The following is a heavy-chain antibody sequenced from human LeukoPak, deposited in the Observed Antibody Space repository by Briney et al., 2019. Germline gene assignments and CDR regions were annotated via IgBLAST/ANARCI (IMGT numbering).Heavy chain of an antibody. CDR1: GGTFSSYA. V-gene: IGHV1-18*01. CDR3: ARVSYDSSGYLFDY. D-gene: IGHD3-22*01. J-gene: IGHJ4*02. Sequence: ASVKVSCKASGGTFSSYAISWVRQAPGQGLEWMGWISAYNGNTNYAQKLQGRVTMTTGTSTSTAYMELRSLRSDDTAVYYCARVSYDSSGYLFDYWGQGTLVTVSS. CDR2: ISAYNGNT.